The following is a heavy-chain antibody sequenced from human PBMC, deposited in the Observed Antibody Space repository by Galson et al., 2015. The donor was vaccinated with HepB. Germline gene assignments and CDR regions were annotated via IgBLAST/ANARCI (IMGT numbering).Heavy chain of an antibody. D-gene: IGHD4-23*01. J-gene: IGHJ4*02. CDR2: IKSKAYGATT. CDR3: ATGSGGNSGRIGSY. V-gene: IGHV3-49*03. Sequence: SLRLSCAASGFSFGDYAMAWFRQAPGKGLEGVGLIKSKAYGATTDYAASVKGRFTISRDDSKSIAYLQMNSLEAEDTALYYCATGSGGNSGRIGSYWGQGTLVTVSS. CDR1: GFSFGDYA.